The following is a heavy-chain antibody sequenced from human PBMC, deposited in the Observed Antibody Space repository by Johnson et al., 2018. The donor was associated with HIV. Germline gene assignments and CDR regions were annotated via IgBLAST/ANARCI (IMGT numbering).Heavy chain of an antibody. CDR1: QFTFSSYY. D-gene: IGHD1-26*01. CDR2: VNPNGGST. V-gene: IGHV3-25*03. CDR3: ARTLKWELGLPDWDAFDI. Sequence: VQLVESGGGLAKPAWSTRLSCAASQFTFSSYYMNCVRQAPGNGLELVGQVNPNGGSTGYADSVKGRFTISRDNAKNSLYLQMTSRRDEDTALYYCARTLKWELGLPDWDAFDIWGQGAMVTVSS. J-gene: IGHJ3*02.